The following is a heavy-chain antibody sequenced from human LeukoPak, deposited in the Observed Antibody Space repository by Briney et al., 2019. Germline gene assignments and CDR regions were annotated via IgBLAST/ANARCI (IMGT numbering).Heavy chain of an antibody. D-gene: IGHD5-24*01. CDR3: ARDLSNYGYYYMDV. CDR1: GGSISTYH. V-gene: IGHV4-4*07. Sequence: PSETLSLTCIVSGGSISTYHWSWIRQPAGKGLEWIGRIYTSGSTNYNTSLKSRVTMSADTSKNQFSLNLSSVTAADTAVYYCARDLSNYGYYYMDVWGKGTTVTVSS. J-gene: IGHJ6*03. CDR2: IYTSGST.